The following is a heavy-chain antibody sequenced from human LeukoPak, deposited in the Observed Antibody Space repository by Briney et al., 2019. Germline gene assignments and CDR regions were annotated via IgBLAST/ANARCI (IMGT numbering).Heavy chain of an antibody. V-gene: IGHV3-30-3*01. CDR1: GFTFSSYA. J-gene: IGHJ6*02. Sequence: PGRSLRLSCAASGFTFSSYAMHWVRQAPGKGLEWVAVISYDGSNKYYADSVKGRFTISRDNSKNTLYLQMNSLRAEDTAVYYCARDRGSGSYPGSYGMDVWGQGTTVTVAS. CDR3: ARDRGSGSYPGSYGMDV. CDR2: ISYDGSNK. D-gene: IGHD1-26*01.